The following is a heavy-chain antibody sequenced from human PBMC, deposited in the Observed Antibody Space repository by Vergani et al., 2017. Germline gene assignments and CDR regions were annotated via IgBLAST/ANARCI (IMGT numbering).Heavy chain of an antibody. CDR3: ASGDYGILTGYRY. D-gene: IGHD3-9*01. CDR1: GYTFSNYY. CDR2: INPSGDHT. Sequence: QVQVVQSGAEVKKSGASVKVSCKTSGYTFSNYYMHWVRQAPGQGLEWMGIINPSGDHTNYAQKFQGRVTMTRDTSTSTVYMELSSLRSEDTAIYYCASGDYGILTGYRYWGQGTLVTVSA. J-gene: IGHJ4*02. V-gene: IGHV1-46*03.